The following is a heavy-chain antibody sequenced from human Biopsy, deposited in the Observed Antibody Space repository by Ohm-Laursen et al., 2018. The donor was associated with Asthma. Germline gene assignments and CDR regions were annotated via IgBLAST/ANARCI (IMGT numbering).Heavy chain of an antibody. CDR1: AYIFNSAG. V-gene: IGHV1-18*01. D-gene: IGHD3-10*01. J-gene: IGHJ6*02. Sequence: ASVTASCKISAYIFNSAGITWARHAPGQGLEWLGWISVYNGNTKVAQKLQDRVTMITDTSTSTAYMELRCLRSDHTAVYFCARAVDYSHYYGIDVWGQGTTVTVS. CDR2: ISVYNGNT. CDR3: ARAVDYSHYYGIDV.